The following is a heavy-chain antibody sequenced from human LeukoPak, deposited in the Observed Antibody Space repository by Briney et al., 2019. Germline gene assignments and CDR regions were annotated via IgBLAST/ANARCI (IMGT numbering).Heavy chain of an antibody. CDR3: ARVNVGLRLGELSS. Sequence: SETLSLTCTVSGGSISSGDYYWSWIRQPPGKGLEWIGYIYYSGSTYHNPSLKSRVTISVDTSKNQFSLKLSSVTAADTAVYYCARVNVGLRLGELSSWGQGTLVTVSS. D-gene: IGHD3-16*02. J-gene: IGHJ5*02. CDR1: GGSISSGDYY. CDR2: IYYSGST. V-gene: IGHV4-30-4*08.